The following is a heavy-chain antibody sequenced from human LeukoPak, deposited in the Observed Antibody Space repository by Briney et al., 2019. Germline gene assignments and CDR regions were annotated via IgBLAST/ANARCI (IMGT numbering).Heavy chain of an antibody. CDR1: GYTFTSYD. J-gene: IGHJ3*02. CDR2: MNPNSGNT. D-gene: IGHD3-22*01. V-gene: IGHV1-8*03. Sequence: GASVKVSCKASGYTFTSYDINWVRQATGQRLEWMGWMNPNSGNTGYAQKFQGRVTITRNTSISTAYMELSSLRSEDTAVYYCARATYYYDSSGYPHDAFDIWGQGTMVTVSS. CDR3: ARATYYYDSSGYPHDAFDI.